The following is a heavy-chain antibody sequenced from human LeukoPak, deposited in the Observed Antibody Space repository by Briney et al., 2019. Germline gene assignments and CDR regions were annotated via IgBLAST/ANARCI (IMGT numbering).Heavy chain of an antibody. CDR1: GGSISSSSYY. D-gene: IGHD5-18*01. J-gene: IGHJ4*02. CDR2: IYYSGST. CDR3: ARLRGYSYGHFDY. V-gene: IGHV4-39*07. Sequence: PSETLSLTCTVSGGSISSSSYYWGWIRQPPGKGLEWIGSIYYSGSTYYNPSLKSRVTISVDTSKNQLSLKLSSVTAADTAVYYCARLRGYSYGHFDYWGQGTLVTVSS.